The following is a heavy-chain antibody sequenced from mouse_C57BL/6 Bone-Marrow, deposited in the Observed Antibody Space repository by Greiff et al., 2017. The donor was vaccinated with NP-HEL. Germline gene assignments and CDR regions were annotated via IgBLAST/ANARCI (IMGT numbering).Heavy chain of an antibody. CDR1: GFSFNTYA. CDR2: IRSKSNNYAT. J-gene: IGHJ4*01. CDR3: VRKEYYAMDY. Sequence: EVQVVESGGGLVQPKGSLKLSCAASGFSFNTYAMNWVRQAPGKGLEWVARIRSKSNNYATYYADSVKDRFTISRDDSESMLYLQMNNLKTEDTAMYYCVRKEYYAMDYWGQGTSVTVSS. V-gene: IGHV10-1*01.